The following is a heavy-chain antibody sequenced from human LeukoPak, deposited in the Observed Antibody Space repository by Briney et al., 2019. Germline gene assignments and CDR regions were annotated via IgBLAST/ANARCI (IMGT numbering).Heavy chain of an antibody. CDR3: AELGITMIGGV. D-gene: IGHD3-10*02. V-gene: IGHV3-48*03. Sequence: GGSLRLSCAASGFTFSSYEMNWVRQAPGKGLEWVSYISSSGSTIYSADSVKGRFTISRDNAKNSLYLQMNSLRAEDTAVYYCAELGITMIGGVWGKGTTVTISS. J-gene: IGHJ6*04. CDR2: ISSSGSTI. CDR1: GFTFSSYE.